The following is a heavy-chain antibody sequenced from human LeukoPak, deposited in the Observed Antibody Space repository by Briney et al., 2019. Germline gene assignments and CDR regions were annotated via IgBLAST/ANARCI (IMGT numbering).Heavy chain of an antibody. CDR1: GGTFSSYA. D-gene: IGHD2-2*01. V-gene: IGHV1-69*01. J-gene: IGHJ4*02. CDR3: ARDQEGVVPAAVYY. Sequence: SVKVSCKASGGTFSSYAISWVRQAPGQGLERMGGIIPIFGTANYAQKFQGRVTITADESTSTAYMELSSLRSEDTAVYYCARDQEGVVPAAVYYWGQGTLVTVSS. CDR2: IIPIFGTA.